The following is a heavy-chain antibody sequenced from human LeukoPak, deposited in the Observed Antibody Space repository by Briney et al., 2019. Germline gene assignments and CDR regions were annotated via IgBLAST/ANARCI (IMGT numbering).Heavy chain of an antibody. J-gene: IGHJ4*02. D-gene: IGHD1-26*01. CDR1: GFTFSSYG. CDR3: AKAGGSGSYFDY. Sequence: GGSLRLSCAASGFTFSSYGMHWVRQAPGKGLEWVAVISYDGSNKYYADSVKGRFTISRDNSKNTLYLQMNSLRAEDTAVYYCAKAGGSGSYFDYWGQGTLVTVSS. V-gene: IGHV3-30*18. CDR2: ISYDGSNK.